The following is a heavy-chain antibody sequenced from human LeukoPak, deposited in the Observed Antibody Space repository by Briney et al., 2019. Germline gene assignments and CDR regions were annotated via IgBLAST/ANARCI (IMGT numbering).Heavy chain of an antibody. CDR3: AKVAHYYGSGSYYEYYFDY. Sequence: GGSLRLSCAASGFTFSSYAMSWVRQAPGKGLEWVSAISGSGGSTYYSDSVKGRFTISRGNSKNTLYLQMDSLRAEDMAVYYCAKVAHYYGSGSYYEYYFDYWGQGTLVTVSS. J-gene: IGHJ4*02. V-gene: IGHV3-23*01. D-gene: IGHD3-10*01. CDR2: ISGSGGST. CDR1: GFTFSSYA.